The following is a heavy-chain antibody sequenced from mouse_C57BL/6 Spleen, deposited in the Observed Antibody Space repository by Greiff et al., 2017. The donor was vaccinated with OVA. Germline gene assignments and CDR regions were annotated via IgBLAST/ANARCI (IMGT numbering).Heavy chain of an antibody. D-gene: IGHD1-1*01. J-gene: IGHJ3*01. V-gene: IGHV1-18*01. CDR2: INPNNGGT. CDR1: GYTFTDYY. Sequence: EVQLQQSGPELVKPGASVKIPCKASGYTFTDYYMDWVKQSHGKSLEWIGVINPNNGGTIYNQKFKGKATLTVDKSSSTAYMELRSLTSEDTAVYYCARPDDYGCGFEFADWGQGTLVTVSA. CDR3: ARPDDYGCGFEFAD.